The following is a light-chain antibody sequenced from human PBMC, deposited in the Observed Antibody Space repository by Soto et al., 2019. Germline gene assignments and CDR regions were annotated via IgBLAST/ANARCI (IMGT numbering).Light chain of an antibody. CDR1: QSVRSN. Sequence: EIVMTQSPVTLSVSPGERATLSCRASQSVRSNLAWYQQKPGQAPRLIIYGASNRATGIPDRFSGRGSGTDFTLTISRLEPEDFAVCYCQQYGSSGTFGQGTKV. J-gene: IGKJ1*01. CDR3: QQYGSSGT. V-gene: IGKV3-20*01. CDR2: GAS.